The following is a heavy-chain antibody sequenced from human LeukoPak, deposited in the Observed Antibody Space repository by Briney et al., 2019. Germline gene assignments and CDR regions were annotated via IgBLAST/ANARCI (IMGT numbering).Heavy chain of an antibody. CDR3: AKMHYYDSSGYYFFDF. CDR2: ISGSGGST. J-gene: IGHJ4*02. Sequence: GGSLRLSCAASGFTFSSYAMSWVRQAPGKGLEWVSAISGSGGSTYYADSVKGRFTISRDNSKNTLYLQMNSLRAEDTAVYYCAKMHYYDSSGYYFFDFWGQGTLVTASS. V-gene: IGHV3-23*01. CDR1: GFTFSSYA. D-gene: IGHD3-22*01.